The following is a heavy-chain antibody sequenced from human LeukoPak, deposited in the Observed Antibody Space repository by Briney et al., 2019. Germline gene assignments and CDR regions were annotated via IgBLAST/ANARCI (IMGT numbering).Heavy chain of an antibody. CDR3: AKSQTPGYCSGGSCYTAFDY. CDR1: GFSFSSYA. J-gene: IGHJ4*02. V-gene: IGHV3-23*01. CDR2: ISGGASST. Sequence: GGSLRLSCAASGFSFSSYAMSWVRQAPGRGLEWVSTISGGASSTFYAGSVKGRFTISRDNSKNTLFVQMNSLRAEDTAVYYCAKSQTPGYCSGGSCYTAFDYWGQGTLVTVSS. D-gene: IGHD2-15*01.